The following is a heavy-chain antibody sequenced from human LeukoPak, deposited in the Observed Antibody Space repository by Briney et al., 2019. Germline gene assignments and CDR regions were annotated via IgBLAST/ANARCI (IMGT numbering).Heavy chain of an antibody. CDR2: INPNSGGT. J-gene: IGHJ4*02. D-gene: IGHD3-10*01. CDR3: ARGQTNRLLWVGELVSNINPFDY. Sequence: ASVKVSCKASGYTFTGYYMHWVRQAPGQGLEWMGWINPNSGGTNYAQKFQGRVTMTRDTSISTAYMELRSLISGDTGVYYCARGQTNRLLWVGELVSNINPFDYWGQGTLVTVSS. V-gene: IGHV1-2*02. CDR1: GYTFTGYY.